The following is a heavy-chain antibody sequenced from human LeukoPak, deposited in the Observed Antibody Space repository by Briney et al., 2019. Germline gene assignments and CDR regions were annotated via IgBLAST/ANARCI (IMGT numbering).Heavy chain of an antibody. CDR3: ARDGNPEIYGMDV. CDR1: GFTLSNHW. Sequence: GGSLRLSCAASGFTLSNHWMSWVRQAPGKGLEWVASIKPDGSDKYYVDSVKGRFTISRDNAENSLSLQMNSLRAEDTAVYYCARDGNPEIYGMDVWGQGTTVTVSS. D-gene: IGHD1-14*01. CDR2: IKPDGSDK. J-gene: IGHJ6*02. V-gene: IGHV3-7*01.